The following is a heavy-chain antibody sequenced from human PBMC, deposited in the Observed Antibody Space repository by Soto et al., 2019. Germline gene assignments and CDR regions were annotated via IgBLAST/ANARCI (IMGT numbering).Heavy chain of an antibody. Sequence: EVQLVESGGGLVQPGGSLRLSYAASGFTFSVYSMNWIRQAPGKGLQWVSYMTSDMKTIHYADSVKGRFTISRDNAKNLVYLQMTSLRDEDTAVYYCARSVEGHFDYWGQGALVTVSS. CDR1: GFTFSVYS. CDR2: MTSDMKTI. CDR3: ARSVEGHFDY. J-gene: IGHJ4*02. D-gene: IGHD6-19*01. V-gene: IGHV3-48*02.